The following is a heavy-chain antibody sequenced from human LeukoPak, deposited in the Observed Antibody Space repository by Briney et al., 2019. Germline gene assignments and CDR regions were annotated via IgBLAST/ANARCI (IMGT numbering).Heavy chain of an antibody. CDR2: TRNKANSYTT. J-gene: IGHJ3*02. CDR3: TRSSDSSGYRAFDI. Sequence: GGSLRLSCAASGFTFSDQYMDWVRQAPGKGLEWVARTRNKANSYTTEYAASVKGRFTIPRDVSKNSLYLQMNSLKTEGTAVYYCTRSSDSSGYRAFDIWGQGTMVTVSS. CDR1: GFTFSDQY. V-gene: IGHV3-72*01. D-gene: IGHD3-22*01.